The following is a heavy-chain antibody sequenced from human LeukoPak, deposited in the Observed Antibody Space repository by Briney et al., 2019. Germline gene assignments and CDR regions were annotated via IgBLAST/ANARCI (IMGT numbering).Heavy chain of an antibody. CDR3: ARNHYYGPDLEY. V-gene: IGHV3-48*01. CDR1: GFTFSVYS. Sequence: GGSLRLSCAASGFTFSVYSMNCVPQAPGKGLEWISYSSRSSDTIYYADSEKGRFTISRDNAKNSLYLHMNSLRAEDTAVYYCARNHYYGPDLEYWGQGTLVTVSS. CDR2: SSRSSDTI. D-gene: IGHD3-10*01. J-gene: IGHJ4*02.